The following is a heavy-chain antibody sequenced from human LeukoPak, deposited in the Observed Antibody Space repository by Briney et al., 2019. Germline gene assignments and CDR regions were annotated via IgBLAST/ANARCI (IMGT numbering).Heavy chain of an antibody. V-gene: IGHV4-59*01. CDR2: IYYSGST. D-gene: IGHD4-17*01. CDR3: ARVIYGDYWDFDY. J-gene: IGHJ4*02. Sequence: SETLSLTCTVSGGSISSYYWSWIRQPPGKGLEWIGYIYYSGSTNYNPSLKSRVTISVDTSKNQLSLKLSSVTAADTAVYYCARVIYGDYWDFDYWGQGTRVTVSS. CDR1: GGSISSYY.